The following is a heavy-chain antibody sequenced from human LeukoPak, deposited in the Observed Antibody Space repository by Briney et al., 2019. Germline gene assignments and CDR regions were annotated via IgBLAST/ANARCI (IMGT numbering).Heavy chain of an antibody. Sequence: TGGSLRLSCAASGFTFRSYAMHWVRQAPGKGLEWVAVISYDGSNKYYADSVTGRFTVSRDNSNNTLSLQINSLRAEDTAVYYCARDWEYSSGWYYFDYWGQGTLVTVFS. J-gene: IGHJ4*02. CDR3: ARDWEYSSGWYYFDY. D-gene: IGHD6-19*01. CDR2: ISYDGSNK. V-gene: IGHV3-30*04. CDR1: GFTFRSYA.